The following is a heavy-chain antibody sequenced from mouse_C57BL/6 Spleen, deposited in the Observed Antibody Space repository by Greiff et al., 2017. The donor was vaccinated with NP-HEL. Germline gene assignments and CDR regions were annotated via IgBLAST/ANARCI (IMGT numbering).Heavy chain of an antibody. J-gene: IGHJ3*01. Sequence: QVQLKHSGAELVKPGASVKLSCKASGYTFTSYWMHWVKQRPGQGLEWIGMIHPNSGSTNYNEKFKSKATLTVDKSSSTAYMHRSSLTSEDSAVDYCARRGDYTWFAYWGQGTLVTVSA. CDR3: ARRGDYTWFAY. CDR2: IHPNSGST. CDR1: GYTFTSYW. V-gene: IGHV1-64*01. D-gene: IGHD2-4*01.